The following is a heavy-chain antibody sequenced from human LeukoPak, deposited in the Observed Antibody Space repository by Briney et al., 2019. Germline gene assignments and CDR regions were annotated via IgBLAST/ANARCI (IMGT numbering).Heavy chain of an antibody. CDR1: GFTVSSNY. CDR2: IYSGGST. Sequence: GSLRLSCAASGFTVSSNYMSWVRQAPGKGLEWVSVIYSGGSTYYADSVKGRFTISRDNSKNTLYLQMNSLRAEDTAVYYCARERYGGNSGVDYWGQGTLVTVSS. D-gene: IGHD4-23*01. J-gene: IGHJ4*02. V-gene: IGHV3-66*01. CDR3: ARERYGGNSGVDY.